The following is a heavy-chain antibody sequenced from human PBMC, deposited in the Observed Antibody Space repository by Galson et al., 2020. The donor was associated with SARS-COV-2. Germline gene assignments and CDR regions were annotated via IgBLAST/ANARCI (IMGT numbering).Heavy chain of an antibody. CDR3: ARDSGDYDSTGYVFDF. J-gene: IGHJ3*01. CDR1: GGTFSSYA. V-gene: IGHV1-69*13. D-gene: IGHD3-22*01. Sequence: SVKVSCKASGGTFSSYAISWVRQAPGQGLEWMGGIIPIFGTANYAQKFQGRVTITADESTSTAYMELSSLRSEDTAVYYCARDSGDYDSTGYVFDFGGQGTMVTVSS. CDR2: IIPIFGTA.